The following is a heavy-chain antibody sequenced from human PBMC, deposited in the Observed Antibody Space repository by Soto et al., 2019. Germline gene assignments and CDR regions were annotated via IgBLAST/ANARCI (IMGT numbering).Heavy chain of an antibody. Sequence: PSETLSLTCTVSGGSVSSSNYYWGWIRQPPGKGLEWIGSMYYSGNTHYNPALKSRVTISVDTSKNQVVLTMTNMDPVDTATYYCARTGLDGYNYPFFDYWGQGTLVTVSSGKNPRASVKVSCKASGYTFTSYYCCGMDVWGQGTTVTVSS. J-gene: IGHJ6*02. D-gene: IGHD5-12*01. CDR1: GGSVSSSNYY. CDR3: ARTGLDGYNYPFFDYWGQGTLVTVSSGKNPRASVKVSCKASGYTFTSYYCCGMDV. CDR2: MYYSGNT. V-gene: IGHV4-39*06.